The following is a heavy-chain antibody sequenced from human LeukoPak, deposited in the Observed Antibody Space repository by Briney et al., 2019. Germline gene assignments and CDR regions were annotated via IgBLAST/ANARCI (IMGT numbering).Heavy chain of an antibody. J-gene: IGHJ4*02. CDR2: ISGSGGST. D-gene: IGHD6-19*01. V-gene: IGHV3-23*01. CDR3: AREQWLVDY. CDR1: GFTFSSYV. Sequence: GGSLRLSCAASGFTFSSYVMSWVRQAPEKGLEWVSAISGSGGSTYYADSVKGRFTISRDNSKNSLYLQMNSLRAEDTAVYYCAREQWLVDYWGQGTLVTVSS.